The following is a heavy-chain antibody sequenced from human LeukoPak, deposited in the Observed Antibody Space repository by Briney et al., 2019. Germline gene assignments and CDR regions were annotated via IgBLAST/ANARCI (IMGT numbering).Heavy chain of an antibody. CDR1: GGSISSGGYY. Sequence: PSETLSLTCAVSGGSISSGGYYWSWIRQPPGKGLEWIGYIYYSGSTNYNPSLKSRVTISVDTSKNQFSLKLSSVTAADTAVYYCARHPDSSGYYYFDYWGQGTLVTVSS. V-gene: IGHV4-61*08. D-gene: IGHD3-22*01. CDR2: IYYSGST. J-gene: IGHJ4*02. CDR3: ARHPDSSGYYYFDY.